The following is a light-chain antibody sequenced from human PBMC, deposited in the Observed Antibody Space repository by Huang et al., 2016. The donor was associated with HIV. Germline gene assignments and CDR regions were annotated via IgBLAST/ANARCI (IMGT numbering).Light chain of an antibody. CDR2: ATS. V-gene: IGKV1-NL1*01. CDR1: QGITKS. J-gene: IGKJ2*01. Sequence: DIQMTQSPSSLSASVGDRVTITCRASQGITKSLVWYQQKPGKAPKLLLFATSRLERVVPSRFSGSGSGTDFTLTISSLQPEYFATYYCQQYYNTPYTFGQGTKLEIK. CDR3: QQYYNTPYT.